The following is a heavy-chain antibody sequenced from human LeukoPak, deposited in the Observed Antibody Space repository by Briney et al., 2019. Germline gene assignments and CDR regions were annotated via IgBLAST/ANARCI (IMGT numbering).Heavy chain of an antibody. V-gene: IGHV3-49*04. CDR1: GFTFSSYG. J-gene: IGHJ4*02. CDR3: SVDIGDY. D-gene: IGHD2-2*03. CDR2: IRSKAYDETT. Sequence: GGSLRLSCAASGFTFSSYGMHWVRQAPGKGLEWVGFIRSKAYDETTDYAASVKGRFTISRDDSKSIAYLQMNSLKSDDTGVYYCSVDIGDYWGQGTLVTVSS.